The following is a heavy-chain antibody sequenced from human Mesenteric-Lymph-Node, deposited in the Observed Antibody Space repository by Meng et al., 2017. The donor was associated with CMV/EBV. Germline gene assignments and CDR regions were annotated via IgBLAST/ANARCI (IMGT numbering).Heavy chain of an antibody. J-gene: IGHJ5*02. V-gene: IGHV1-2*02. Sequence: ASVKVSCKASGYTFTDYYMHWVQQAPGQGLEWMGWINPNSGGTNYAQKFQGRVTMTRDTSISTAFLELRSLRSDDTAVYYCARETDELLVNWFDPWGQGTRVTVSS. CDR2: INPNSGGT. CDR3: ARETDELLVNWFDP. D-gene: IGHD6-6*01. CDR1: GYTFTDYY.